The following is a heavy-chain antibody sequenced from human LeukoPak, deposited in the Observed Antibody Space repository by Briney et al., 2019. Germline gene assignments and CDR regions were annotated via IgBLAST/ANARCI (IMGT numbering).Heavy chain of an antibody. V-gene: IGHV1-8*01. CDR3: ARGLVNVVVTAILLSWDDAFDI. CDR2: MNPNSGNT. J-gene: IGHJ3*02. CDR1: GYTFTSYD. Sequence: GASVKVSCKASGYTFTSYDINWVRQATGQGLEWMGWMNPNSGNTGYAQKFQGRVTMTRNTSISTAYMELSSLRSEDTAVYYCARGLVNVVVTAILLSWDDAFDIWGQGTMVTVSS. D-gene: IGHD2-21*02.